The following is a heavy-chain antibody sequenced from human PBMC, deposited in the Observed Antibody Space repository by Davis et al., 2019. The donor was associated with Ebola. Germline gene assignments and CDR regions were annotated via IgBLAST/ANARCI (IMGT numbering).Heavy chain of an antibody. J-gene: IGHJ6*02. V-gene: IGHV1-46*01. Sequence: AASVKVSCKASGYTFTSYYMHWVRQAPGQGLEWMGIINPSGGSTSYAQKFQGRVTMTRDTSTSTVYMELSSLRSEDTAVYYCARRDPDTDYYYGMDVWGQGTTVTVSS. CDR3: ARRDPDTDYYYGMDV. D-gene: IGHD5-18*01. CDR1: GYTFTSYY. CDR2: INPSGGST.